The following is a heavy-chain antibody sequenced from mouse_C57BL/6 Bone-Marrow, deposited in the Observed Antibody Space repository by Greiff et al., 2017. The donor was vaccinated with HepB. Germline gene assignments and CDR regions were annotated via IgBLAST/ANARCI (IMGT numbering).Heavy chain of an antibody. CDR3: ASPIYYGYDDLYYYAMDY. CDR2: ISGGGGNT. D-gene: IGHD2-2*01. J-gene: IGHJ4*01. V-gene: IGHV5-9*01. CDR1: GFTFSSYT. Sequence: EVQVVESGGGLVKPGGSLKLSCAASGFTFSSYTMSWVRQTPEKRLEWVATISGGGGNTYYPDSVKGRFTISRDNAKNTLYLQMSSLRSEDTALYYCASPIYYGYDDLYYYAMDYWGQGTSVTVSS.